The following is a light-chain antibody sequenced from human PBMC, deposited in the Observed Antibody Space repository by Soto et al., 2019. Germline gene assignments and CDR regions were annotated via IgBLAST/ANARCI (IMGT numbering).Light chain of an antibody. CDR2: KAS. CDR3: QQDNSYFS. J-gene: IGKJ2*01. Sequence: DIQMTQSPSTLSASVGDRVTITCRASQSISSWLAGYQQKPGKAPKLLIYKASSLESGVPSRFSGSGSGTDFTLTISSRQPEDFATYYCQQDNSYFSFGQGTKLEIK. CDR1: QSISSW. V-gene: IGKV1-5*03.